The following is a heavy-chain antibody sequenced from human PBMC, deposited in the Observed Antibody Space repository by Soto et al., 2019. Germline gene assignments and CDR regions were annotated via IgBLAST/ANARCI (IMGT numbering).Heavy chain of an antibody. CDR1: GFSFSGDG. D-gene: IGHD2-21*01. CDR2: ISHSGSSK. CDR3: ARETFVVVSATVQYFFGMDV. V-gene: IGHV3-48*03. J-gene: IGHJ6*02. Sequence: EGQLVESGGGLVQPGGSLRLSCAASGFSFSGDGMNWVRQAPGKGLEWISYISHSGSSKYYADSVRGRFTISRDNAKNSPYLQMNSLRGDDSAVYFCARETFVVVSATVQYFFGMDVWGQGTTVTVSS.